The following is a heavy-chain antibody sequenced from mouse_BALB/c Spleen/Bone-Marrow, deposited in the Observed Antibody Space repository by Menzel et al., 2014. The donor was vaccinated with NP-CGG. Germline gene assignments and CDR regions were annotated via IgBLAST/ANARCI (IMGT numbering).Heavy chain of an antibody. Sequence: DVMLVESGGGLVQPGGSLNLACVASGFDFGRYWMSWARQAPGKGLEWIGEINPGSSTINYSPSLKDKFIISRDNAKNTLYLQISKVRSEDTALYYCARLGYYGYHDNWGQGTTLTVSS. CDR1: GFDFGRYW. CDR3: ARLGYYGYHDN. J-gene: IGHJ2*01. CDR2: INPGSSTI. V-gene: IGHV4-2*02. D-gene: IGHD1-2*01.